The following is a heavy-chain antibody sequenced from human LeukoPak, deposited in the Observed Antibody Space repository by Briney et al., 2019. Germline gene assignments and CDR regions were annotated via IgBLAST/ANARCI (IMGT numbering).Heavy chain of an antibody. CDR1: GGSISSYY. Sequence: SETLSLTCTVSGGSISSYYWSWIRQPAGKGLEWIGRIFTSESPNYNPSLKSRVTMSVDTSKNQFSLKLSSVNAADTAVYYCARVSSSWYQDWYFDLWGRGTLVTVSS. D-gene: IGHD6-13*01. J-gene: IGHJ2*01. CDR3: ARVSSSWYQDWYFDL. V-gene: IGHV4-4*07. CDR2: IFTSESP.